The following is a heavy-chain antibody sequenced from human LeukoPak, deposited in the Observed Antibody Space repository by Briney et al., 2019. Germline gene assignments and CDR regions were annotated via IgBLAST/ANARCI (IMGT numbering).Heavy chain of an antibody. D-gene: IGHD5-24*01. CDR2: ISYSGST. CDR1: GGSINNYY. V-gene: IGHV4-59*08. CDR3: AKSWRDGYSGGWQHYFDF. Sequence: PSETLSLTCTVSGGSINNYYWNWIRQSPGKGLEWIAYISYSGSTKCNPSLKSRVTISVDTSKSQFSLKLSSVSAADTAVYYCAKSWRDGYSGGWQHYFDFWGQGILVTVSS. J-gene: IGHJ4*02.